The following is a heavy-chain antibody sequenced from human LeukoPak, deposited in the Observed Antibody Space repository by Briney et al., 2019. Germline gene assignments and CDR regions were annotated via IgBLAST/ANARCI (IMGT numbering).Heavy chain of an antibody. CDR2: MYHSGTT. D-gene: IGHD2-2*01. CDR3: ASLPGYCIITTCHHFDY. Sequence: SETLSLTCTVSGGAISSSNYNWGWIRQPPGKGLEWIGTMYHSGTTYYNPSLKSRVTISVDTSKNQFSLNLSSVTAADTAVYYCASLPGYCIITTCHHFDYWGQGTLVTVSS. V-gene: IGHV4-39*01. J-gene: IGHJ4*02. CDR1: GGAISSSNYN.